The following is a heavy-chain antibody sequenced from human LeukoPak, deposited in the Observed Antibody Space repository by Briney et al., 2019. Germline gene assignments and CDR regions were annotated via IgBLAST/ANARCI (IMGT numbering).Heavy chain of an antibody. CDR3: AKDYRFYYGSGSHLDY. CDR2: IVSTGANT. D-gene: IGHD3-10*01. J-gene: IGHJ4*02. CDR1: GFTFSNYH. Sequence: PGGSLRLSCAASGFTFSNYHMTWVRQAPGKGLEWVSTIVSTGANTYYADPVKSRFTISRDYSKNTVYLQMNSLRLEDTAVYYCAKDYRFYYGSGSHLDYWGQGTLVTVSS. V-gene: IGHV3-23*01.